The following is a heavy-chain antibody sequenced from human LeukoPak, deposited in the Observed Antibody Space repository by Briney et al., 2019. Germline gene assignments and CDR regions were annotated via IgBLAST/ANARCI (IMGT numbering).Heavy chain of an antibody. CDR3: ASQSPSDSSGWYGGAFDI. Sequence: SVKVSCKASGGTFISYAISWVRQAPGQGLEWMGGIIPIFGTANYAQKFQGRVTITADESTSTAYMELSSLRSEDTAVYYCASQSPSDSSGWYGGAFDIWGQGTMVTVSS. CDR1: GGTFISYA. J-gene: IGHJ3*02. CDR2: IIPIFGTA. V-gene: IGHV1-69*13. D-gene: IGHD6-19*01.